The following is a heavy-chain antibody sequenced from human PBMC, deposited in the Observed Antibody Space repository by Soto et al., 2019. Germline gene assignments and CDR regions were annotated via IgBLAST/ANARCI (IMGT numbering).Heavy chain of an antibody. V-gene: IGHV3-7*01. CDR3: ARIKVRGVISPFFDY. J-gene: IGHJ4*02. CDR2: IKQDGSEE. CDR1: GFTFSSYW. Sequence: GGSLRLSCAASGFTFSSYWMSWVRQAPGKGLEWVANIKQDGSEEYYVDSVKGRFTISRDNAKNSLYLQMNSLRAEDTAVYYCARIKVRGVISPFFDYWGQGTLVTVSS. D-gene: IGHD3-10*01.